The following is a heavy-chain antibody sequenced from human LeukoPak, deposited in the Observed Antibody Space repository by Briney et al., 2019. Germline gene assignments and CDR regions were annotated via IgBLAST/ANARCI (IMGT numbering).Heavy chain of an antibody. CDR1: GFTFSSYW. J-gene: IGHJ4*02. CDR3: ARAFAPFYVWGSYRPLDSFDY. D-gene: IGHD3-16*02. CDR2: IYSDGSST. V-gene: IGHV3-74*01. Sequence: PGGSLRLSCAASGFTFSSYWMHWVRQAPGKGLVWVSRIYSDGSSTSYADSVKGRFTISRDNAKNTLYLQMNSLRAEDTAVYYCARAFAPFYVWGSYRPLDSFDYWGQGTLVTVSS.